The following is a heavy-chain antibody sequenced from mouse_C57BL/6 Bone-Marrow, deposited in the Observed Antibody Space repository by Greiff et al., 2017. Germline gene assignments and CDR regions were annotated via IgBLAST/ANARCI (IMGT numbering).Heavy chain of an antibody. Sequence: EVQGVESGGGLVQPGGSLKLSCAASGFTFSDYYMYWVRQTPEKRLEWVAYISNGGGSTYYPDTVKGRFTISRDNAKNTLYLQMSRLKSEDTAMYYCARHYYGSSYHWYFDVWGTGTTVTVSS. D-gene: IGHD1-1*01. CDR2: ISNGGGST. V-gene: IGHV5-12*01. CDR3: ARHYYGSSYHWYFDV. J-gene: IGHJ1*03. CDR1: GFTFSDYY.